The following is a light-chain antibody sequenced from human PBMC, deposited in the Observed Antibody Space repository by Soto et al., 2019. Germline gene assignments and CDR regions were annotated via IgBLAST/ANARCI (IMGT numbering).Light chain of an antibody. CDR3: QQYSKWPPT. V-gene: IGKV3-15*01. Sequence: ERVMTQSPGTLSVSPGERATLSCRASQTTSNNLAWYQQKPGQAPRLLILSASTRATGIPGRFSGSGSGTEFTLTISSLQSDDVAVYYCQQYSKWPPTFGQGTKVDIK. CDR2: SAS. CDR1: QTTSNN. J-gene: IGKJ1*01.